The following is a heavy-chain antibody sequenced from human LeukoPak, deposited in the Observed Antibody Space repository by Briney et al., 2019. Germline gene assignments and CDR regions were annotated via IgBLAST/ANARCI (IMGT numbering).Heavy chain of an antibody. Sequence: QSGGSLILSCAASGFTFSSYWMHWVRQAPGKGLVWVSRINTDGSSTSYADSVKGRFTISRDNAKNTLYLQMNSLRAEDTAVYYCASTDYGGNSDYFDYWGQGTLVTVSS. D-gene: IGHD4-23*01. CDR2: INTDGSST. CDR3: ASTDYGGNSDYFDY. CDR1: GFTFSSYW. J-gene: IGHJ4*02. V-gene: IGHV3-74*01.